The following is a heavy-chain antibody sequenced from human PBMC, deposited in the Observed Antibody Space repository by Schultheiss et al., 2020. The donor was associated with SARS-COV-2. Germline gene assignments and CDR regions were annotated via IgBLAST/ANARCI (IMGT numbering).Heavy chain of an antibody. D-gene: IGHD6-13*01. Sequence: GESLKISCAASGFTFSSYGMHWVRQAPGKGLEWVAVIWYDGSNKYYADSVKGRFTISRDNSKNTLYLQMNSLRAEDTAVYYCARDYDSSSPSPLGVWGQGTTVTVSS. CDR1: GFTFSSYG. V-gene: IGHV3-33*01. CDR3: ARDYDSSSPSPLGV. CDR2: IWYDGSNK. J-gene: IGHJ6*02.